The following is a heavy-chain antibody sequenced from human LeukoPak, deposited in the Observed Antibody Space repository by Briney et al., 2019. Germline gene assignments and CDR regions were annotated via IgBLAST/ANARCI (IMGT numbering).Heavy chain of an antibody. J-gene: IGHJ5*02. Sequence: GGSLRLSCAASGCTVSSNYMSWVRQAPGKGRESVSVIYSGGSTYYADSVNGRFTISRDNSKNTLYLQMNSLRAEDTAVYYCARDLNRYGESDPWGQGTLVTVSS. V-gene: IGHV3-53*01. D-gene: IGHD5-18*01. CDR2: IYSGGST. CDR3: ARDLNRYGESDP. CDR1: GCTVSSNY.